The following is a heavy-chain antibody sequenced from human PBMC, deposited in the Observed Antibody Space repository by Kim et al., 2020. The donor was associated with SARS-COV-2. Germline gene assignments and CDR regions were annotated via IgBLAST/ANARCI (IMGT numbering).Heavy chain of an antibody. D-gene: IGHD5-12*01. Sequence: PSLKSRVTISVDTSKNQFSLKLSSVTAADTAVYYCARLQGGDGYNLYFDYWGQGTLVTVSS. V-gene: IGHV4-39*01. J-gene: IGHJ4*02. CDR3: ARLQGGDGYNLYFDY.